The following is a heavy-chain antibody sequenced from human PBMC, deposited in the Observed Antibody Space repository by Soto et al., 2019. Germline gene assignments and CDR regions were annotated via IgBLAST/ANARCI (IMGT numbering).Heavy chain of an antibody. CDR1: GFTFSNYG. Sequence: QVQLVESGGVVVQPGRSLRLSCAASGFTFSNYGMHWVRQTPGKGREWVAVISYDGSHQFYPDSVKGRFTISRDNSKTTLYLQMNSLKTEDTAMYYCAKDPKCCTIGSHFLDNWFDPWGQGTLVTVSS. D-gene: IGHD2-8*01. J-gene: IGHJ5*02. CDR2: ISYDGSHQ. V-gene: IGHV3-30*18. CDR3: AKDPKCCTIGSHFLDNWFDP.